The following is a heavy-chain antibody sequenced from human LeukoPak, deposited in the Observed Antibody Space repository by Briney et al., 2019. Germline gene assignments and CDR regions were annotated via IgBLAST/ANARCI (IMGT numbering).Heavy chain of an antibody. V-gene: IGHV3-53*01. CDR1: GFTVSSNY. CDR3: ARYYYDSSGYPYYSDY. CDR2: IYSGGST. D-gene: IGHD3-22*01. J-gene: IGHJ4*02. Sequence: GGSLRLSCAASGFTVSSNYMSWVRQAPGKGLEWVSVIYSGGSTYYADSVKGRFTISRDNSKNTVYLQMNSLRAEDTAVYYCARYYYDSSGYPYYSDYWGQGTLVTVSS.